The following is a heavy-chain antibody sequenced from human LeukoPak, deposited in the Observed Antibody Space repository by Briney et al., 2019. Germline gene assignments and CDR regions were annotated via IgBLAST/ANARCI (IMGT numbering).Heavy chain of an antibody. CDR2: IYYSGST. D-gene: IGHD6-19*01. V-gene: IGHV4-59*01. CDR3: ARARRRIGIAVAYIDY. CDR1: GGSISSYY. Sequence: PSETLSLTCTGSGGSISSYYWSWIRQPPGKGLEWIGYIYYSGSTNYNHSLKSRVTISVDTSKNQFSLKLSSVTAADTAVYYCARARRRIGIAVAYIDYWGQGTLVTVSS. J-gene: IGHJ4*02.